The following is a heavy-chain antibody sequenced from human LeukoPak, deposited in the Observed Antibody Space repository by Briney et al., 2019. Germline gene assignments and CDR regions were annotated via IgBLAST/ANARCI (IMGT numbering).Heavy chain of an antibody. CDR2: IYYSGST. Sequence: SETLSLTCTVSGGSISSGDYYWSWIRQPPGKGLEWIGYIYYSGSTYYNPSLQSRVTISVDTSKNQFSLKLSSVTAADTAVYYCARVGSSSWYNYYYYYMDVWGKGTTVTVSS. CDR3: ARVGSSSWYNYYYYYMDV. V-gene: IGHV4-30-4*08. CDR1: GGSISSGDYY. D-gene: IGHD6-13*01. J-gene: IGHJ6*03.